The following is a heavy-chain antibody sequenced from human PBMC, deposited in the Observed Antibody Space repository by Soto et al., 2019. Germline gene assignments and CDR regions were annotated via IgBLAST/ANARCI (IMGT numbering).Heavy chain of an antibody. D-gene: IGHD3-10*01. J-gene: IGHJ4*02. V-gene: IGHV4-4*02. Sequence: QVQLQESGPGLVKPSGTLSLTCAVSGGSISSSNWWRWVRQPPGKGLGWIGEIYHSGSTNYNPSLKSRVIISVDKSKNQFSLELSSVTAADTAVYYCARGDYGSGSYYSSFFDYWGQGTLVTVSS. CDR3: ARGDYGSGSYYSSFFDY. CDR2: IYHSGST. CDR1: GGSISSSNW.